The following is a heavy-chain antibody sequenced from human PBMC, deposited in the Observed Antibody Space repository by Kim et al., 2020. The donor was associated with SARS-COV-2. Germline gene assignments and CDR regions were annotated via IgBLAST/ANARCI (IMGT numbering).Heavy chain of an antibody. CDR1: GFIFNRYA. CDR2: VSASGDKT. J-gene: IGHJ5*01. Sequence: GGSLRLSCEGSGFIFNRYAMSWVRQAPGKGLEWVSTVSASGDKTYYADSVKGRFTISRDNLKNTVSLEMNSLTAEDRAIFYSARGLGELLGLCFYSASWG. D-gene: IGHD3-16*01. V-gene: IGHV3-23*01. CDR3: ARGLGELLGLCFYSAS.